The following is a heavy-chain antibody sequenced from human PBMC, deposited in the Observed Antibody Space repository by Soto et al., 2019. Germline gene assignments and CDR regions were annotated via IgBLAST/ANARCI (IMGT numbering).Heavy chain of an antibody. J-gene: IGHJ6*03. D-gene: IGHD3-3*01. CDR2: IYYSGST. V-gene: IGHV4-59*01. CDR1: GGSISSYY. CDR3: ARVLTYNDYWSKGYYYYMDV. Sequence: QVQLQESGPGLVKPSETLSLTCTVSGGSISSYYWNWIRQPPGKGLEWIGHIYYSGSTNYNPSLKSRVTISVDTSKKQFSLKLSSVTAADTAVYYCARVLTYNDYWSKGYYYYMDVWGKGTTVTVSS.